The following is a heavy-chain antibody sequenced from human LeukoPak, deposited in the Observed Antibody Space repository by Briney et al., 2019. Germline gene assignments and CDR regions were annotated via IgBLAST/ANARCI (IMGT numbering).Heavy chain of an antibody. CDR2: ISSSSSYI. CDR3: ARVVLAAARNSSGWHYFDY. V-gene: IGHV3-21*01. J-gene: IGHJ4*02. D-gene: IGHD6-19*01. Sequence: PGGSLRLSCAASGFTFSSYSMNWVRQAPGKGLEWVSSISSSSSYIYYADSVKGRFTISRDNAKNSLYLQMNSLRAEDTAVYYCARVVLAAARNSSGWHYFDYWGQGTLVTVPS. CDR1: GFTFSSYS.